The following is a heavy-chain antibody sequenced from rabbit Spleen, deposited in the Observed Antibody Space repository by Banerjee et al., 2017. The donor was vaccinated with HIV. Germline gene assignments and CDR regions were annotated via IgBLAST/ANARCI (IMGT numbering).Heavy chain of an antibody. CDR2: INTATGKD. D-gene: IGHD1-1*01. Sequence: QEQLVESGGGLVRPEGSLKLSCTASGFTISSSYRICWARQAPGKGLEWIGCINTATGKDVYANWAKGRFAISKTSSTTVTLQMTSLTVADTATYFCARDLVAVIGWNFNLWGQGTLVTVS. CDR3: ARDLVAVIGWNFNL. CDR1: GFTISSSYR. J-gene: IGHJ4*01. V-gene: IGHV1S45*01.